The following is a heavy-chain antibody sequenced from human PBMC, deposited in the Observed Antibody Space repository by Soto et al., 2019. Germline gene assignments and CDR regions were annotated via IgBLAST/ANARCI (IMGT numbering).Heavy chain of an antibody. V-gene: IGHV5-10-1*01. Sequence: XASLKISGKGCGYSFTKDWIIWVRQMPGKGLEWMGRIDPSDSYINYSPSFQGHVTLSADESLNTAYLHWTSLKASDTAMYYCERQGAATIPDYWGQGTLVTASS. D-gene: IGHD1-26*01. CDR3: ERQGAATIPDY. J-gene: IGHJ4*02. CDR1: GYSFTKDW. CDR2: IDPSDSYI.